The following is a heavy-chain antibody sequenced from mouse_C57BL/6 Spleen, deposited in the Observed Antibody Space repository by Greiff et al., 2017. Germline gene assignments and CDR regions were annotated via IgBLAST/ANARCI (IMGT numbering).Heavy chain of an antibody. J-gene: IGHJ1*03. CDR2: TFYSGIT. D-gene: IGHD2-5*01. Sequence: EVMLVESGPSLVRPSQTLSLTCTVTGFSINSDCYWIWIRQFPGNKLEYIGYTFYSGITYYTPSLESRTYITRDTSKNQFSLKLSPVTTEDTATYYCAREDSNYGYFDVWGTGTTVTVSS. CDR3: AREDSNYGYFDV. V-gene: IGHV3-3*01. CDR1: GFSINSDCY.